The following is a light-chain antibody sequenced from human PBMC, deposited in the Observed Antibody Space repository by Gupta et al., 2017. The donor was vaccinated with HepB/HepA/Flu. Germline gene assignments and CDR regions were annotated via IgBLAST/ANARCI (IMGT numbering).Light chain of an antibody. Sequence: EVVLTQSSGTLSLSPVEKATLSCRASQRVTSTYLDWYHGASRRATGIPDRFSGSGSGTDFTLTISRLEPEDFAVYYCQQYGSSPLTFGPGTKVDIK. CDR1: QRVTSTY. V-gene: IGKV3-20*01. J-gene: IGKJ3*01. CDR3: QQYGSSPLT. CDR2: GAS.